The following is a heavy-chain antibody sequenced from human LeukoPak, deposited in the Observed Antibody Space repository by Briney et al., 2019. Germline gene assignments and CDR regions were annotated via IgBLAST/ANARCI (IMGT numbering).Heavy chain of an antibody. Sequence: PSETLSLTCTVSGGSISSYYWSWIRQPPGKGLEWIGYIYYSGSTNYNPSLKSRVTISVDTSKNQFSLKLSSVTAADTAVYYCARQEAADYDFWSGPDLNWFDPWGQGTLVTVSS. CDR1: GGSISSYY. CDR3: ARQEAADYDFWSGPDLNWFDP. J-gene: IGHJ5*02. D-gene: IGHD3-3*01. V-gene: IGHV4-59*08. CDR2: IYYSGST.